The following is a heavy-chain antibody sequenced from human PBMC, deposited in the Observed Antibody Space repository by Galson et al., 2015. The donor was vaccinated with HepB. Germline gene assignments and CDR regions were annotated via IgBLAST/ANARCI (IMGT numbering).Heavy chain of an antibody. CDR1: GGSISSYY. CDR3: ARVIAAAGTPNYYYMDV. J-gene: IGHJ6*03. V-gene: IGHV4-59*01. Sequence: SETLFLTCTVSGGSISSYYWSWIRQPPGKGLEWIGYIYYSGSTNYNPSLKSRVTISVDTSKNQFSLKLSSVTAADTAVYYCARVIAAAGTPNYYYMDVWGKGTTVTVSS. D-gene: IGHD6-13*01. CDR2: IYYSGST.